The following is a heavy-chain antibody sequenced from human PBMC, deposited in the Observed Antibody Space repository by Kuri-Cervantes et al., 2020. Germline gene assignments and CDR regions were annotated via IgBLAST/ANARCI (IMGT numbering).Heavy chain of an antibody. CDR2: ISSSSSTI. D-gene: IGHD6-19*01. V-gene: IGHV3-48*02. J-gene: IGHJ4*02. Sequence: LSLTCAASGFTFSSYSMNWVRQAPGKGLEWVSYISSSSSTIYYADSVKGRFTISRDNDKNSLYLQMNSLRDEDTAVYYCARATAVAGRRPYDYWGQGTLVTVSS. CDR3: ARATAVAGRRPYDY. CDR1: GFTFSSYS.